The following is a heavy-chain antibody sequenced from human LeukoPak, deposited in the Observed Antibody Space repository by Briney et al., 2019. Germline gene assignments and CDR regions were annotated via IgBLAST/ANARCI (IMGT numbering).Heavy chain of an antibody. Sequence: PSETLSLTCAVYGGSFSGYYWSWIRQPPGKGLEWIGEINHSGSTKYNQSLKSRVTIAVDTSKIQFSLKLSSVTAADTAVYYGARCTNHYGDYADYYQYGMDVCGQGATDIVS. J-gene: IGHJ6*02. CDR2: INHSGST. CDR1: GGSFSGYY. D-gene: IGHD4-17*01. CDR3: ARCTNHYGDYADYYQYGMDV. V-gene: IGHV4-34*01.